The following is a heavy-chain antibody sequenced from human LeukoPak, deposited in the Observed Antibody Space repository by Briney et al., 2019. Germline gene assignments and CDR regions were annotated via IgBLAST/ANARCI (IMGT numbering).Heavy chain of an antibody. CDR3: ARGRGTTAQATIFDF. V-gene: IGHV3-23*01. CDR1: GFTFTSYA. J-gene: IGHJ4*02. Sequence: GGSLILSCAASGFTFTSYAMNGVRPAPGRGPEWVSSIGGFSTDTYYADSVRGRFTISRDKSRNTLNLQMNSLRADDTALYYCARGRGTTAQATIFDFWGQGTLVTVSS. D-gene: IGHD1-7*01. CDR2: IGGFSTDT.